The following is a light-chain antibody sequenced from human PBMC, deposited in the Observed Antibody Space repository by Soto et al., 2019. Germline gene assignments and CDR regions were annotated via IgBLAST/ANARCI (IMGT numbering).Light chain of an antibody. J-gene: IGKJ1*01. CDR3: QQRSNWPWT. V-gene: IGKV3D-20*02. CDR1: QSVSSSY. CDR2: GAS. Sequence: EIVLTQSPGTLSLSPGERATLSCRASQSVSSSYLAWYQQKPGQAPRLLIYGASTRATGIPDRFTGSGSGTDFTLIISSLEPEDFAVYYCQQRSNWPWTFGQGTKVEIK.